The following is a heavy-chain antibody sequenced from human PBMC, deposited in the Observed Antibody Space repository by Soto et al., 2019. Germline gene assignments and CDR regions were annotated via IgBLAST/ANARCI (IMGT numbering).Heavy chain of an antibody. J-gene: IGHJ3*02. CDR1: GGSINNSNW. Sequence: SETLSLTCAVSGGSINNSNWWSWVRQPPNKGPEWIGEIYRSRTTNYNPSHNTRVSISVDESNNHFSLKLTSVTAGDTAIYYCASYHESTGPYHPSGAFDIWGQGTMVTVSS. V-gene: IGHV4-4*02. CDR2: IYRSRTT. D-gene: IGHD2-8*02. CDR3: ASYHESTGPYHPSGAFDI.